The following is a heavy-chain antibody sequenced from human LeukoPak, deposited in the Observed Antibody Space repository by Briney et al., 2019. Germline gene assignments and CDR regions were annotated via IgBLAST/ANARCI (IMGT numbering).Heavy chain of an antibody. CDR2: ISGSGGST. CDR1: GFTVSSNY. J-gene: IGHJ1*01. Sequence: GGSLRLSCAASGFTVSSNYMSLVRQAAGKGLEWVSAISGSGGSTYYADSVKGRFTISRDNSKNTLYLQMNSLRAEDTAVYYCAKEPPRKHQYFQHWGQGTLVTVSS. V-gene: IGHV3-23*01. CDR3: AKEPPRKHQYFQH.